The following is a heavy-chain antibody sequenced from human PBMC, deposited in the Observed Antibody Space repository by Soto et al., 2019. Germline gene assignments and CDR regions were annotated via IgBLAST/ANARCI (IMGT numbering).Heavy chain of an antibody. CDR3: ARGRVATAHYYYYGMDV. V-gene: IGHV1-18*01. J-gene: IGHJ6*02. D-gene: IGHD5-12*01. Sequence: PLNGDRKSAVYAMTVDLVSRRSQAPGQGLEWMGWISAYNGNTNYAQKLQGRVTMTTDTSTSTAYMELRSLRSDDTAVYYCARGRVATAHYYYYGMDVWGQGTPVTVSS. CDR2: ISAYNGNT. CDR1: VYAMTVDL.